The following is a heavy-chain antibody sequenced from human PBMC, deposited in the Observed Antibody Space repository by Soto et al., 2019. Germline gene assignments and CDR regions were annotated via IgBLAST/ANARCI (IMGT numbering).Heavy chain of an antibody. V-gene: IGHV3-15*07. J-gene: IGHJ3*02. Sequence: SVSNAWMNWVRQAPGKGLEWVGRIKSKTDGGTTDYAAPVKGRFTISRDDSKNTLYLQMNSLKTEDTAVYYCSPDIVSSFDIWGQGTIVTVSS. CDR3: SPDIVSSFDI. CDR1: SVSNAW. D-gene: IGHD2-15*01. CDR2: IKSKTDGGTT.